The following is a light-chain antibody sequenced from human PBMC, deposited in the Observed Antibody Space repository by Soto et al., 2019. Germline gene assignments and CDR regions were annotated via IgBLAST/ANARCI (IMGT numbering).Light chain of an antibody. CDR2: AAS. V-gene: IGKV1-12*01. J-gene: IGKJ2*01. CDR3: QQTNNFPYT. CDR1: HVISSW. Sequence: DIQMTQSPSSVSASVGDRVTITCRASHVISSWLAWYQQKPGKAPKLLIYAASRLQSGAPSRFSGSESGADFTLTTSSLQPEDVATYYCQQTNNFPYTFGQGTKLEIK.